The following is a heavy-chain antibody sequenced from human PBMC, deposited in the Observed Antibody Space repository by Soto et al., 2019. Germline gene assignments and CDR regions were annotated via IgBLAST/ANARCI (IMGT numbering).Heavy chain of an antibody. D-gene: IGHD6-19*01. CDR2: ISYDGSNK. Sequence: GGSLRLSCAASGFTFSSYGMHWVRQAPGKGLEWVAVISYDGSNKYYADSVKGRFTISRDNSKNTLYLQMNSLRAEDTAVYYCAKTGGSSSKYSSGWYSGGGYYYYYMDVWGKGTTVTVSS. CDR1: GFTFSSYG. J-gene: IGHJ6*03. CDR3: AKTGGSSSKYSSGWYSGGGYYYYYMDV. V-gene: IGHV3-30*18.